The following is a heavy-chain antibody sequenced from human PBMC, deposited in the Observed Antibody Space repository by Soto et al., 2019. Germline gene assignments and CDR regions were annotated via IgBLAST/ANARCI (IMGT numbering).Heavy chain of an antibody. V-gene: IGHV3-23*01. Sequence: EVQLLESGGGLVQPGGSLRLSCAASGFTFSSYAMSWVRQAPGKGLEWVSAISGSGGSTYYADSVKGRFTISRDNSKNTLYLQMNSLRAEDTAVYYCAKDPGVDILTGYPIDYWGQGTLVTVSS. CDR2: ISGSGGST. D-gene: IGHD3-9*01. CDR1: GFTFSSYA. CDR3: AKDPGVDILTGYPIDY. J-gene: IGHJ4*02.